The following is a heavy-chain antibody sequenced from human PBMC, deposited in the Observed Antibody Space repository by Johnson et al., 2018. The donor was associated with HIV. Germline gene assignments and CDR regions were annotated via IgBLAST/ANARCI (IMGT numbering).Heavy chain of an antibody. V-gene: IGHV3-66*02. CDR1: GFTVSSNY. D-gene: IGHD2-15*01. CDR2: LYSGGST. J-gene: IGHJ3*02. CDR3: ARTTRMVGAFDI. Sequence: VQLVESGGGVVQPGRSLRLSCAASGFTVSSNYMSWVRQAPGKGLAWVTVLYSGGSTYYADSVKRRFTISRDKSKNTLYLQMNSLRADDTAVYYCARTTRMVGAFDIWGQGTMVTVSS.